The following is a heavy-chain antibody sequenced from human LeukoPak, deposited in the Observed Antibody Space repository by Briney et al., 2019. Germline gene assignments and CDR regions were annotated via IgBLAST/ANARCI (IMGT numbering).Heavy chain of an antibody. J-gene: IGHJ4*02. CDR3: AKDQAYCSGGSCYSSFDY. CDR2: ISGSGGST. D-gene: IGHD2-15*01. V-gene: IGHV3-23*01. Sequence: PGGSLRLSCAASGFTFSSYAMSWVRQAPAKGLEWVSGISGSGGSTYYADSVKGRFTISRDNSKNTLYLQMNSLRAEDTAVYYCAKDQAYCSGGSCYSSFDYWGQGTLVTVSS. CDR1: GFTFSSYA.